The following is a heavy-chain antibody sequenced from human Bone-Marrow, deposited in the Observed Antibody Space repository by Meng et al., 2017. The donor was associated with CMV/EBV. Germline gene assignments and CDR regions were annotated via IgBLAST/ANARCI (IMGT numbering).Heavy chain of an antibody. J-gene: IGHJ6*02. CDR3: ARDFRVPAAMPVCCEGYYYYYGMDV. CDR2: MNPNSGNT. CDR1: GYIFTSYD. V-gene: IGHV1-8*03. D-gene: IGHD2-2*01. Sequence: ASVKVSCKASGYIFTSYDINWVRQATGQGLEWMGWMNPNSGNTGYAQKFQGRVTITRNTSISTAYMELSSLRSEDTAVYYCARDFRVPAAMPVCCEGYYYYYGMDVWGQGTTVTVSS.